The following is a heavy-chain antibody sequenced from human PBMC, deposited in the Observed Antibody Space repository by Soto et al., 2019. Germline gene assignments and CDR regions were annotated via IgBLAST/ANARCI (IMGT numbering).Heavy chain of an antibody. CDR2: IIPIFGTA. J-gene: IGHJ6*02. CDR1: GGTFSSYA. Sequence: QVQLVQSGAEVKKPGSSVKVSCKASGGTFSSYAISWVRQAPGQGLEWMRGIIPIFGTANYAQKFQGRVTITADESTSTAYMELSSLRSEDTAVYHCARADSSGYYYYYYYGMDVWGQGTTVTVSS. D-gene: IGHD3-22*01. CDR3: ARADSSGYYYYYYYGMDV. V-gene: IGHV1-69*01.